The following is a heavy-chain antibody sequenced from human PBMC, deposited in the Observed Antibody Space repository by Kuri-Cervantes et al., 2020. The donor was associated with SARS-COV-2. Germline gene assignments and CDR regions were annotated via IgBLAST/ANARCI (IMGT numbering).Heavy chain of an antibody. Sequence: ASVKVSCKASGYTFTSYDINWVRQATGQGLEWMGWMNPNSGNTGYAQKFQGRVTITRNTSISTAYMELSSLRSEDTAVYYCAREDWNDAGVFDYWGQGTLVTDSS. CDR1: GYTFTSYD. CDR3: AREDWNDAGVFDY. J-gene: IGHJ4*02. D-gene: IGHD1-1*01. CDR2: MNPNSGNT. V-gene: IGHV1-8*03.